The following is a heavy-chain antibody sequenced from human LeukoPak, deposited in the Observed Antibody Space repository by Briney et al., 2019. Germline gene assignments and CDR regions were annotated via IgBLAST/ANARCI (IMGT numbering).Heavy chain of an antibody. J-gene: IGHJ4*02. V-gene: IGHV3-11*01. Sequence: GGSLRLSCAASGLIFSDYYMSWIRQAPGKGLEWISYISNSGSTIYYADSVKGRFTLSRDNAKNSLYLQMNSLRAEDTAVYYCAREARLLSYWGQGTLVTVSS. CDR3: AREARLLSY. D-gene: IGHD2/OR15-2a*01. CDR2: ISNSGSTI. CDR1: GLIFSDYY.